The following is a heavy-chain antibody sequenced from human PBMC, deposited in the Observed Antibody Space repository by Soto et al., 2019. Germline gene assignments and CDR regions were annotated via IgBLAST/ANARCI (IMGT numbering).Heavy chain of an antibody. V-gene: IGHV1-18*01. CDR3: ARASGDYGLSEYFQH. D-gene: IGHD4-17*01. CDR2: ISTYNGNT. J-gene: IGHJ1*01. CDR1: GYTFTSYG. Sequence: QVQLVQSGGEVKKPGASVKVSCKASGYTFTSYGISWVRQAPGQGLEWMGWISTYNGNTNYAQKVQGRVTMTTDTYTSTADMELRSLRSDDTAVYYCARASGDYGLSEYFQHWGQGTLVTVSS.